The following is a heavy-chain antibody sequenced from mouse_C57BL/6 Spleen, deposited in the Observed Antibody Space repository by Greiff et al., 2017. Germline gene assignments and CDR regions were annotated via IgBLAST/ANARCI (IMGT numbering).Heavy chain of an antibody. D-gene: IGHD4-1*01. V-gene: IGHV1-52*01. CDR3: ATLTGWYFDV. CDR1: GYPFTSYW. Sequence: QVQLKQPGAELVRPGSSVKLSCKASGYPFTSYWMHWVKQRPIQGLEWIGNIDPSDSETHYNQKFKDKATLTVDKSSSTAYMQLSSLTSEDSAVYYCATLTGWYFDVWGTGTTVTVSS. J-gene: IGHJ1*03. CDR2: IDPSDSET.